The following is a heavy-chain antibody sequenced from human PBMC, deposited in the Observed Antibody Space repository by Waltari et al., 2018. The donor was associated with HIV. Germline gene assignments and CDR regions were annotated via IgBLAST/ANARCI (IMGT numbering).Heavy chain of an antibody. Sequence: QVQLRQWGAGLLKPSETLSRTCAVYGGSFSGYYWSWVRQPPRKGLEGLGEINHIGTANYNPSLKSRITLSVDTSKNQFSLRLASVTAADTALYYCARLRVGATFEDALDIWAQGTMVTVSS. V-gene: IGHV4-34*01. D-gene: IGHD1-26*01. J-gene: IGHJ3*02. CDR1: GGSFSGYY. CDR3: ARLRVGATFEDALDI. CDR2: INHIGTA.